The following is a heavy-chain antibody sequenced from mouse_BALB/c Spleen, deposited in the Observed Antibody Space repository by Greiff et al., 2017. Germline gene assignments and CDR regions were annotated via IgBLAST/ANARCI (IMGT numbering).Heavy chain of an antibody. CDR3: ARGFITYAMDY. CDR1: GFNIKDTY. Sequence: VQLQQSGAELVKPGASVKLSCTASGFNIKDTYMHWVKQRPEQGLEWIGRIDPANGNTKYDPKFQGKATITADTSSNTAYLQLSSLTSEDTAVYYCARGFITYAMDYWGQGTSVTVSS. V-gene: IGHV14-3*02. D-gene: IGHD1-2*01. J-gene: IGHJ4*01. CDR2: IDPANGNT.